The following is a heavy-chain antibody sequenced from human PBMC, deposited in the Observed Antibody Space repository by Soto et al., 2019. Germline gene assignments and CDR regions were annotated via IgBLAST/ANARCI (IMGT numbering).Heavy chain of an antibody. D-gene: IGHD4-4*01. CDR1: GGSISSYY. CDR2: IYYSGST. CDR3: ARDYSRDGYQKGDKYYYYGMDV. V-gene: IGHV4-59*01. Sequence: KTSETLSLTCTVSGGSISSYYWSWIRQPPGKGLEWIGYIYYSGSTNYNPSLKSRVTISVDTSKNQFSLKLSSVTAADTAVYYCARDYSRDGYQKGDKYYYYGMDVWGQGTTVTVSS. J-gene: IGHJ6*02.